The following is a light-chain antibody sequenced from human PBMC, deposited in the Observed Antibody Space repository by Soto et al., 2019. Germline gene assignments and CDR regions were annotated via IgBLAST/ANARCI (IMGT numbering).Light chain of an antibody. V-gene: IGKV3-11*01. CDR3: QQRSNWLT. Sequence: PGERATLSCRASQSVSSYLAWYQQKPGQAPRLLIYDASNRATGIPARFSGSGSGTEFTLTISSLEPEDFAVYYCQQRSNWLTFGGGTKVDIK. J-gene: IGKJ4*01. CDR1: QSVSSY. CDR2: DAS.